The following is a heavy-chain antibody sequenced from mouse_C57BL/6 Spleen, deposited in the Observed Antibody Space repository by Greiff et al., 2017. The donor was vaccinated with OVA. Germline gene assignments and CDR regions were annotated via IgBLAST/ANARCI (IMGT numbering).Heavy chain of an antibody. V-gene: IGHV1-81*01. Sequence: LQESGAELARPGASVKLSCKASGYTFTSYGISWVKQRTGQGLEWIGEIYPRSGNTYYNEKFKGKATLTADKSSSTAYMELRSLTSEDSAVYFCARRDYDGRGYAMDYWGQGTSVTVSS. J-gene: IGHJ4*01. CDR2: IYPRSGNT. D-gene: IGHD1-1*01. CDR1: GYTFTSYG. CDR3: ARRDYDGRGYAMDY.